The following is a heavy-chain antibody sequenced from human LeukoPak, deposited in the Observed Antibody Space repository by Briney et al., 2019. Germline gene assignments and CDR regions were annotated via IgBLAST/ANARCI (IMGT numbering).Heavy chain of an antibody. CDR3: ARNIYSNSAFDY. CDR1: GFTFDDYD. V-gene: IGHV3-20*04. D-gene: IGHD4-11*01. Sequence: PGGSLRPTCAASGFTFDDYDMSWVRQAPGKGLEWVSGFNWDGGSTGYADSVKGRFTISRDNAKTSLYLQMNSLRAEDTALYYCARNIYSNSAFDYWGQGTLVTVSS. CDR2: FNWDGGST. J-gene: IGHJ4*02.